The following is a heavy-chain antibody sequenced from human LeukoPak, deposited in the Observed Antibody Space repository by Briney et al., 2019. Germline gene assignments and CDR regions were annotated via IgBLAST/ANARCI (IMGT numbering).Heavy chain of an antibody. Sequence: ASVKVSCKASGCTFTGYYMHWVRQAPGQGLEWTGWINPNSGGTNYAQKFQGRVTMTRETSISTAYMELSRLRSDDTAVYYCASSSGWYYVDYWGQGTLVTVSS. D-gene: IGHD6-19*01. CDR2: INPNSGGT. CDR3: ASSSGWYYVDY. V-gene: IGHV1-2*02. CDR1: GCTFTGYY. J-gene: IGHJ4*02.